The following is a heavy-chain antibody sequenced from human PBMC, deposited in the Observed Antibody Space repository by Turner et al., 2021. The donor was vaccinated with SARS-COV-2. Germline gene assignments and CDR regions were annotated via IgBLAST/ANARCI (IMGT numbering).Heavy chain of an antibody. Sequence: EVQLVESGGGLVQPGGSLRLSCAASGFTVSSNYMNWVRQAPGKGLEWVSIIYSGCSTYYADSVKGRFTISRHNSNNTLDLQMNSLRAEDTAVYYCARDLVYRGMDVWGQGTTVTVSS. J-gene: IGHJ6*02. D-gene: IGHD5-18*01. CDR2: IYSGCST. CDR3: ARDLVYRGMDV. CDR1: GFTVSSNY. V-gene: IGHV3-53*04.